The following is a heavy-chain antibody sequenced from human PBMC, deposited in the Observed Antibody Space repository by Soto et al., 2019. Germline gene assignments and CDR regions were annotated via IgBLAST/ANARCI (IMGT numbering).Heavy chain of an antibody. D-gene: IGHD3-10*02. V-gene: IGHV4-61*05. CDR3: ARVPPLYYYVGERAPRSNWFDP. CDR2: INHSGST. J-gene: IGHJ5*02. Sequence: SETLSLTCTVSGGSISSSSYYWGWIRQPPGKGLEWIGYINHSGSTNYNPSLKSRVTISVDTSKNQFSLKLSSVTAADTAVYYCARVPPLYYYVGERAPRSNWFDPWGQGTLVTVSS. CDR1: GGSISSSSYY.